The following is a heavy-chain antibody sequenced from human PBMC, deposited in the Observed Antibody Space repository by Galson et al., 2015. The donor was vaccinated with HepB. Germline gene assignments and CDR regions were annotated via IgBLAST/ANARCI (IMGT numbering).Heavy chain of an antibody. J-gene: IGHJ4*02. CDR3: ARSVAGSFDY. CDR1: GFTFNIYS. V-gene: IGHV3-48*02. CDR2: ITSDTRTI. D-gene: IGHD6-19*01. Sequence: SLRLSCAASGFTFNIYSMNWVRQAPGKGLEWVSYITSDTRTINYADSVKGRFTIFRDNARNSLYLQMNSLRHDDTAVYYCARSVAGSFDYWGQGTLVTASS.